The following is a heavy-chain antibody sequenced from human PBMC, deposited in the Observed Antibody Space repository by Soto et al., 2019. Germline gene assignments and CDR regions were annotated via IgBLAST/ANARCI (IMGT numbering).Heavy chain of an antibody. J-gene: IGHJ4*02. Sequence: GASVKVSCKASGGTFSSYAIRWLRQAPGQGLEWMGWISAYNGNTKYAQKLQGRVTMTTDTSTSTAYMELRSLRSDDTAVYYCARMAPPGDYWGQGTLVTVSS. CDR1: GGTFSSYA. V-gene: IGHV1-18*01. CDR2: ISAYNGNT. CDR3: ARMAPPGDY.